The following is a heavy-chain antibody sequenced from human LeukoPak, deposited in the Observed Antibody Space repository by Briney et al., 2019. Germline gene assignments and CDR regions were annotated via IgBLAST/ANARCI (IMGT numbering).Heavy chain of an antibody. Sequence: PSQTLSLTCTVSGASVSSSGYYWSWIRQHPGKGLEWIGYIYYSGSTYYNPSLKSRLTISVDTSKNQFSLKLSSVTAADTAVYYCATYKRVTIFGGCYFDRSRRRTLVTVSS. J-gene: IGHJ2*01. CDR1: GASVSSSGYY. CDR2: IYYSGST. D-gene: IGHD3-3*01. V-gene: IGHV4-31*03. CDR3: ATYKRVTIFGGCYFDR.